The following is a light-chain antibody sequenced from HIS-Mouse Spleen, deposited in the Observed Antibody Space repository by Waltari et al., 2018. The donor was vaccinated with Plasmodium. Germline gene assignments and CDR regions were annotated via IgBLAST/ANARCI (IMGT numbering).Light chain of an antibody. CDR2: AAS. Sequence: DIQMTRSPSSLSASVGDRVTITCRASQSISSYLNWKQQKPGQAPKLLIYAASSVQSGVPSRCGGGGSGADFTLTISRLQPEYVATYCCQQSYSTWTFGQGTKVEIK. CDR3: QQSYSTWT. J-gene: IGKJ1*01. CDR1: QSISSY. V-gene: IGKV1-39*01.